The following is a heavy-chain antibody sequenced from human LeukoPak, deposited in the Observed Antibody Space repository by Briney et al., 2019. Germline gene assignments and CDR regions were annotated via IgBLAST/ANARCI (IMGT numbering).Heavy chain of an antibody. CDR2: INAGNGNT. Sequence: ASVKVSCKASGYTFTSYAMHWVRQAPGQRLEWMGWINAGNGNTKYSQKFQGRVTITRDTSASTAYMELSSLRSEDTAVYYCARSYMVRGVINYWGQGTLVTVSS. CDR1: GYTFTSYA. V-gene: IGHV1-3*01. CDR3: ARSYMVRGVINY. D-gene: IGHD3-10*01. J-gene: IGHJ4*02.